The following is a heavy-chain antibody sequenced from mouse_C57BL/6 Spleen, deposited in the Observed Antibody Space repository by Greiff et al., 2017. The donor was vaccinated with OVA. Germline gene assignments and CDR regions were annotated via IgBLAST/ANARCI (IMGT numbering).Heavy chain of an antibody. CDR3: ARYYYGSSYDYFDY. Sequence: VQLQQSVAELVRPGASVKLSCTASGFTIKNTYMHWVKQRPEQGLEWIGRIDPANGNTKYAPKFQGKATITADTSSNTAYLQLSSLTSEDTAIYYCARYYYGSSYDYFDYWGQGTTLTVSS. CDR1: GFTIKNTY. J-gene: IGHJ2*01. CDR2: IDPANGNT. V-gene: IGHV14-3*01. D-gene: IGHD1-1*01.